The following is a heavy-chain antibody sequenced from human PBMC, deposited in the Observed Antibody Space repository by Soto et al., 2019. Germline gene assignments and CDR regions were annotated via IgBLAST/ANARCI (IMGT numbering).Heavy chain of an antibody. Sequence: GTLRLSCAAAGFIFSRHWIHWVRLAPGKGLVWVSLISPDGRTTTYADSVKGRFTSSTDNAKSTLYLQMKSLTVEDGAVYYCADSWLPTSYWGPGTLVTVSS. CDR2: ISPDGRTT. D-gene: IGHD3-10*01. CDR3: ADSWLPTSY. CDR1: GFIFSRHW. J-gene: IGHJ4*02. V-gene: IGHV3-74*01.